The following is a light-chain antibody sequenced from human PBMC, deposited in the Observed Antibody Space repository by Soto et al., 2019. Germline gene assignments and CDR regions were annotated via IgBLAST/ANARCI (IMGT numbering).Light chain of an antibody. Sequence: MTQSPDTLSVSLGERATLSCRASQSISTWLAWYQQKSGQAPNLLIYKASTLESGVPSRFSGSGSGTEFTLTISSLQPDDFATYYCQQYNTFMWTFGQGTKVDIK. V-gene: IGKV1-5*03. J-gene: IGKJ1*01. CDR2: KAS. CDR1: QSISTW. CDR3: QQYNTFMWT.